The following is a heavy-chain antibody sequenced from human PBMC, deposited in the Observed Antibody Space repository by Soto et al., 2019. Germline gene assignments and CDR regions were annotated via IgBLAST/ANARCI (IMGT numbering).Heavy chain of an antibody. D-gene: IGHD3-3*01. CDR3: AISITIFGVVIPREGYFDY. J-gene: IGHJ4*02. CDR2: IIPIFGTA. V-gene: IGHV1-69*13. Sequence: GASVKVSCKASGGTFSSYAISWVRQAPGQGLEWMGGIIPIFGTANYAQKFQGRVTITADESTSTAYMELSSLRSEDTAVYYCAISITIFGVVIPREGYFDYWGQGTLVTVSS. CDR1: GGTFSSYA.